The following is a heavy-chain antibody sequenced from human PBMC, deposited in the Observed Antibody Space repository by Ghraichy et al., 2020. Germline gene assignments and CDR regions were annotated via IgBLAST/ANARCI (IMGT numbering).Heavy chain of an antibody. V-gene: IGHV4-38-2*01. CDR2: IYHSGRT. CDR3: ARASGSTVTTRDTFDI. Sequence: SETLSLTCAVSGYSISNDYCWGWIRQPPGKGLEWIGIIYHSGRTNYNPSLKSRVTISVNTSKNQFSLKLSSVTAADTAVYYCARASGSTVTTRDTFDIWGQGTTVTVSS. D-gene: IGHD4-17*01. CDR1: GYSISNDYC. J-gene: IGHJ3*02.